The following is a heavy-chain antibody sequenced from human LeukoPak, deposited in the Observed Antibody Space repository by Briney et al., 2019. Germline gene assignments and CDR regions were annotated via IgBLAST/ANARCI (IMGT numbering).Heavy chain of an antibody. V-gene: IGHV1-24*01. Sequence: GASVKVSCKVSGYTLTELSMHWVRQAPGKGLEWMGGSDPEDGETIYAQKFQGRVTMTEDTSTDTAYMELSSLRSEDTAVYYCATSDYYDSSGLLGYWGQGTLVTVSS. CDR3: ATSDYYDSSGLLGY. J-gene: IGHJ4*02. CDR1: GYTLTELS. CDR2: SDPEDGET. D-gene: IGHD3-22*01.